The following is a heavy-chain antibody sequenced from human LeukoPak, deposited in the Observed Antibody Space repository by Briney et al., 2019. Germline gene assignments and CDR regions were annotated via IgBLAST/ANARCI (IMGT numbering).Heavy chain of an antibody. CDR3: ARGPIAAAPGSGVFQH. CDR2: INPNSGGT. Sequence: ASVNVSCKASGYTFISYDINWVRQATGQGLEWMGWINPNSGGTNYAQKFQGWVTMTRDTSISTAYMELSRLRSDDTAVYYCARGPIAAAPGSGVFQHWGQGTLVTVSS. D-gene: IGHD6-13*01. V-gene: IGHV1-2*04. J-gene: IGHJ1*01. CDR1: GYTFISYD.